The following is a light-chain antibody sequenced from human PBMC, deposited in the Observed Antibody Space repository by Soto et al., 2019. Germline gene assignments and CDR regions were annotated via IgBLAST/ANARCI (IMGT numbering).Light chain of an antibody. V-gene: IGKV1-16*01. CDR1: QDIKNY. CDR3: QQYSTYPLT. Sequence: DIQMTQSPSSLSVSVGDRVTITCRASQDIKNYVAWFQQKSGRAPKSLIYAASHLQSGVSSRFSGSGSGTVFTLTISSLQDEDFATYFCQQYSTYPLTFGPGTKVDIK. CDR2: AAS. J-gene: IGKJ3*01.